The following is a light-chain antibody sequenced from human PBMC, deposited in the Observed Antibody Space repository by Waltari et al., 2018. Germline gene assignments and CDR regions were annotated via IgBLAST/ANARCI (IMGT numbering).Light chain of an antibody. CDR2: EVS. V-gene: IGLV2-8*01. J-gene: IGLJ2*01. CDR1: SRDAGGYHY. Sequence: QSALAQPPSASGSPGQSVPISCTGTSRDAGGYHYVSWYQQHPGKAPKLMIYEVSKRPSGVPDRFSGSKSGNTASLTVSGLQAEDEAAYYCSSYAGSNFVVFGGGTKVTVL. CDR3: SSYAGSNFVV.